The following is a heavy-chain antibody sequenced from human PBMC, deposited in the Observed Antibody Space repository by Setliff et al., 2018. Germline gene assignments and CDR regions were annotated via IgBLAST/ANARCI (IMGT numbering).Heavy chain of an antibody. CDR3: ARDHVYGSQYYYYYYGMDV. CDR1: GFTFSSYE. D-gene: IGHD3-10*01. CDR2: ISSDSRTI. Sequence: GGSLRLSCAASGFTFSSYEMNWVRQAPGKGLEWVSFISSDSRTIYYADSVKGRFTISRDNAKNSLYLQMNSLRAEDTAVYYCARDHVYGSQYYYYYYGMDVWGQGTTVTVSS. J-gene: IGHJ6*02. V-gene: IGHV3-48*01.